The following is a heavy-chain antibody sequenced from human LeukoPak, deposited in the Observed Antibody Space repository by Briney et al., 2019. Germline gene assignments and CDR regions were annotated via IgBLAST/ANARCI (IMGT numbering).Heavy chain of an antibody. CDR3: AKSLRVTGNYYYYYMDV. CDR2: ISSSSSYI. V-gene: IGHV3-21*04. D-gene: IGHD7-27*01. J-gene: IGHJ6*03. CDR1: GFTFSSYS. Sequence: GGSLRLSCAASGFTFSSYSMNWVRQAPGKGLEWVSSISSSSSYIYYADSVKGRFTISRDNAKNSLYLQMNSLRAEDTAVYYCAKSLRVTGNYYYYYMDVWGKGTTVTISS.